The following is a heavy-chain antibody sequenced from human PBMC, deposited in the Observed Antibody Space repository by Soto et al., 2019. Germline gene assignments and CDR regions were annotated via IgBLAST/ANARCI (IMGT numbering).Heavy chain of an antibody. D-gene: IGHD3-16*02. CDR3: VRYRFTDTWSKFDY. CDR2: ISYTGST. CDR1: GVFISSDAYY. J-gene: IGHJ4*02. V-gene: IGHV4-31*11. Sequence: SETLSLTCAVSGVFISSDAYYWSWIRQHPGKGLEWIGYISYTGSTYYNPSLKSRVTMSVDTSKNQFSLKLTSVTAADTAVYYCVRYRFTDTWSKFDYWGQGTLVTVS.